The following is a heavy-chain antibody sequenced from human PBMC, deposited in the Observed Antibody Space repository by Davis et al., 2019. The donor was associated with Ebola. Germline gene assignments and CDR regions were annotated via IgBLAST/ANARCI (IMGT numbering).Heavy chain of an antibody. V-gene: IGHV4-34*01. J-gene: IGHJ4*02. CDR1: GGSFSAYY. D-gene: IGHD1-1*01. CDR2: INHSGST. CDR3: ASRSATGAFDY. Sequence: PSETLSLTCAVYGGSFSAYYWTWIRQPPGKGLEWIGEINHSGSTNYNPSLKSRVTISVDTSKNQFSLKLTSVTAADTAVYYCASRSATGAFDYWGQGTLLTVSS.